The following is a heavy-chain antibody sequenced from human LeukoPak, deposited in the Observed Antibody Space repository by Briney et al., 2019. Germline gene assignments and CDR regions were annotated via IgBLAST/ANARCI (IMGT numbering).Heavy chain of an antibody. D-gene: IGHD2-15*01. V-gene: IGHV3-23*01. CDR3: AKGRYCSGGSCYSSLGDYYYYMDV. CDR1: GFTFSSYA. CDR2: ISGSGGST. J-gene: IGHJ6*03. Sequence: PGGSLRLSCAASGFTFSSYAMGWVRQAPGKGLEWVSGISGSGGSTYYADPVKGRFTISRDNSKNTLYLQMNSLRAEDTAVYYCAKGRYCSGGSCYSSLGDYYYYMDVWGKGTTVTVSS.